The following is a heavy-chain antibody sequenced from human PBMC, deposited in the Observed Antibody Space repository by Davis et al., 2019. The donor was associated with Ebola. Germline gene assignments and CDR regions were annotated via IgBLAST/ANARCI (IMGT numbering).Heavy chain of an antibody. Sequence: GGSLRLSCAASGFTFSSYSMNWVRQAPGKGLEWVSYISSSSSTIYYADSVKGRFTISRDNAKNSLYLQMNSLRDEDTAVYYCARGYYYDSSGPGWFDPWGQGTLVTVSS. J-gene: IGHJ5*02. V-gene: IGHV3-48*02. CDR1: GFTFSSYS. D-gene: IGHD3-22*01. CDR2: ISSSSSTI. CDR3: ARGYYYDSSGPGWFDP.